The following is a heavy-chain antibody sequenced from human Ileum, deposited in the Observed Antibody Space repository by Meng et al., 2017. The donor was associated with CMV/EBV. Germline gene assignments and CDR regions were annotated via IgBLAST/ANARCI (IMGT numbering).Heavy chain of an antibody. J-gene: IGHJ5*02. CDR3: ARDKFVVVPAAIATNWFDP. CDR2: INPNSGGT. D-gene: IGHD2-2*01. V-gene: IGHV1-2*02. Sequence: ASVKVSCKASGYTFTGYYMHWVRQAPGQGLEWMGWINPNSGGTNYAQKFQGRVTMTRDTSISTAYMELSRLRSDETAVYYCARDKFVVVPAAIATNWFDPWGQGTLVTVSS. CDR1: GYTFTGYY.